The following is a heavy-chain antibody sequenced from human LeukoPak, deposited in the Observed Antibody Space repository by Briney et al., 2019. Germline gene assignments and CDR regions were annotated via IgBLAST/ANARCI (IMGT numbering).Heavy chain of an antibody. J-gene: IGHJ4*02. CDR3: TKDTFGAEDY. CDR2: MNDDGSGI. V-gene: IGHV3-74*01. D-gene: IGHD3-10*01. Sequence: GGSLRLSCALSGLNIRNYWMHWVRQAPGKGLVWVSRMNDDGSGISYADSVKGRFTISRDHAKNTLYLQMNSLRAEDTALYYCTKDTFGAEDYWGQGTLVIVSS. CDR1: GLNIRNYW.